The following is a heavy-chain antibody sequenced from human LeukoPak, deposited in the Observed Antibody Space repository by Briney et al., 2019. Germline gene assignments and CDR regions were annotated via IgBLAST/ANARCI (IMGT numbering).Heavy chain of an antibody. CDR2: ISSSSSYI. CDR3: ARAATGTYNFDY. J-gene: IGHJ4*02. V-gene: IGHV3-21*01. D-gene: IGHD1-7*01. CDR1: GFTFSSYW. Sequence: GGSLRLSCAASGFTFSSYWMSWVRQAPGKGLEWVSSISSSSSYIYYADSVKGRFTISRDNAKNSLYLQMNSLRAEDTAVYYCARAATGTYNFDYWGQGTLVTVSS.